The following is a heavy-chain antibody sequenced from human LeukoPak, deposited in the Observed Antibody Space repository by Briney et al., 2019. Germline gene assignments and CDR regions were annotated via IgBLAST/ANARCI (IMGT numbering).Heavy chain of an antibody. D-gene: IGHD3-22*01. CDR3: ARVAYYYDSTPWN. Sequence: SETLSLTCSVSGASISSGRNYWGWIRQPPGKALDWIGSIYSSGSPSYKPSLTSRVIIIIGTPKNHFCLTLSSVTAADTAVYYCARVAYYYDSTPWNWGQGTLVTVSS. CDR1: GASISSGRNY. V-gene: IGHV4-39*07. J-gene: IGHJ4*02. CDR2: IYSSGSP.